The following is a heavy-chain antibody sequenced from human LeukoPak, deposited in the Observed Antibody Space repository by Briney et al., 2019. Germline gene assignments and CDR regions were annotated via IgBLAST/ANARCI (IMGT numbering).Heavy chain of an antibody. CDR1: GFTFSDYY. J-gene: IGHJ4*02. CDR2: ISSSGSTI. V-gene: IGHV3-11*01. D-gene: IGHD6-19*01. Sequence: GGSLRLPCAASGFTFSDYYMSWIRQAPGKGLEWVSYISSSGSTIYYADSEKGRFTISRDNAKNSLYLQMNSLRAEDTAVYYCASPDSVAGHNFDYWGQGTLVTVSS. CDR3: ASPDSVAGHNFDY.